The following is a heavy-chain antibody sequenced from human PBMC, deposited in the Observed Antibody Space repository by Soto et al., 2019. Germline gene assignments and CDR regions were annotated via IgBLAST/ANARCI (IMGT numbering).Heavy chain of an antibody. D-gene: IGHD3-16*01. CDR3: AKSSGTFRSAMITGFDT. J-gene: IGHJ4*02. CDR1: GFTFSNYG. CDR2: VSFDERTM. Sequence: GGSLRLSCAASGFTFSNYGINWVRQAPGKGLEWLAVVSFDERTMYYAESVRGRCTLSRDNSKNTVNLQMDGLRAEDSALYYCAKSSGTFRSAMITGFDTWGQGTLVTVSS. V-gene: IGHV3-30*18.